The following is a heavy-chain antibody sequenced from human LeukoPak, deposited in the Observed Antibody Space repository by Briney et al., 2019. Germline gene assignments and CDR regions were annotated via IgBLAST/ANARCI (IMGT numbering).Heavy chain of an antibody. Sequence: ASVKVSCKASGYTFTGYYMHWVRQAPGHGLEWMGWINPNSGGTNYAQKFQGRVTMTRDTSISTAYMELSRLRSDDTAVYYCARDLYYDFWSGYYNYYFDYWGQGTLVTVSS. J-gene: IGHJ4*02. V-gene: IGHV1-2*02. CDR3: ARDLYYDFWSGYYNYYFDY. D-gene: IGHD3-3*01. CDR2: INPNSGGT. CDR1: GYTFTGYY.